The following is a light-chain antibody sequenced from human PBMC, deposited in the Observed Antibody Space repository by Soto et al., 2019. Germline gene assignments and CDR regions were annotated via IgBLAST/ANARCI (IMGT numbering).Light chain of an antibody. CDR1: QSISSY. V-gene: IGKV1-39*01. J-gene: IGKJ4*01. Sequence: EIQRTRSSSTVSSAVGDRVTVTCRASQSISSYLNWYQQKPGKAPKLLIYAASSLQSGVPSRFSGSGSGTDFTLKISSMQPEDVATYYCQRSYSTPLTIGGGTEVDIK. CDR3: QRSYSTPLT. CDR2: AAS.